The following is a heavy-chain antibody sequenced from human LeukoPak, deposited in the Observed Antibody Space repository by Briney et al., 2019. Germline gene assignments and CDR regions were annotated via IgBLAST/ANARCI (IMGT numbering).Heavy chain of an antibody. Sequence: GGSLRLSCAASGFTFSSYEMNWVRQAPGKGLEWVSYISRSGSTIYYADSVKGRFTISRDDAKNSLYLQMNSLRAEDTAVYYCARVIYGCHGDWGQGTLVTVS. CDR3: ARVIYGCHGD. J-gene: IGHJ4*02. D-gene: IGHD4-17*01. CDR2: ISRSGSTI. CDR1: GFTFSSYE. V-gene: IGHV3-48*03.